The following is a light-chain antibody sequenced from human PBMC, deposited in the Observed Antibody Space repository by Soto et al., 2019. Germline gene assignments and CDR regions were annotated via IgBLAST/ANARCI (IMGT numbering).Light chain of an antibody. Sequence: QSVLTQPASVSGSPGQSITITCTGTSSDVGGYAYVSWYQQYPGKAPKLVISEVSNRPSGISHRFSGSRSGNTASLTISGLQAEDEADYYCSSYTDNTTPAFGGGTKLTVL. CDR1: SSDVGGYAY. CDR3: SSYTDNTTPA. CDR2: EVS. V-gene: IGLV2-14*01. J-gene: IGLJ2*01.